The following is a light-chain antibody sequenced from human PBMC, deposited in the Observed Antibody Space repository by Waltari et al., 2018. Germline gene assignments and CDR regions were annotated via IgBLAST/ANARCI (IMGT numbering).Light chain of an antibody. J-gene: IGLJ3*02. V-gene: IGLV7-46*01. CDR3: LLSSSGARV. Sequence: QALVTQEPSLTVSPGGTVTLTCGSSTGAVTSGHYPFWSQQKPGQAPRTRIYDTSNKHSWIPVQFSGTLRGGKAALILSGAQAEDEADYYCLLSSSGARVFGGGTKLTVL. CDR2: DTS. CDR1: TGAVTSGHY.